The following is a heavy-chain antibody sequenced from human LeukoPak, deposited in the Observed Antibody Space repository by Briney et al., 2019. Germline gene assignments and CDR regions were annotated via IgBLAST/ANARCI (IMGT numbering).Heavy chain of an antibody. CDR1: AYTFTGYY. CDR2: INLNSGGT. J-gene: IGHJ4*02. D-gene: IGHD3-9*01. CDR3: ARSPHILTGENFDY. V-gene: IGHV1-2*02. Sequence: ASVKVSCKASAYTFTGYYMHWVRQAPGQGLEWMGWINLNSGGTNYAQKFQGRVTMTRDTSISTAYMELSRLRSDDTAVYYCARSPHILTGENFDYWGQGTLVTVSS.